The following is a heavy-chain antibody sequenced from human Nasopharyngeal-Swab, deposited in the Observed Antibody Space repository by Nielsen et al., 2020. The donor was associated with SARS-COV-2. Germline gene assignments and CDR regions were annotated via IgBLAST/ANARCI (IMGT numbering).Heavy chain of an antibody. CDR3: AKDSVIFDYSRHWYFDL. CDR1: GSTFSSYG. CDR2: ISYDGSNK. V-gene: IGHV3-30*18. Sequence: GGSLRLSCAASGSTFSSYGMHWVRQAPGKGLEWVAVISYDGSNKYYADSVKGRFTISRDNSKNTLYLQMNSLRAEATAVYYCAKDSVIFDYSRHWYFDLWGRGTLVTVSS. D-gene: IGHD3/OR15-3a*01. J-gene: IGHJ2*01.